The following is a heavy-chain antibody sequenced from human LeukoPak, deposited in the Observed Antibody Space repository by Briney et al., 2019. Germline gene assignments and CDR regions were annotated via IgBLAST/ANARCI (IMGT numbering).Heavy chain of an antibody. J-gene: IGHJ3*02. Sequence: GGSLRLSCAASGFTFSSYSMNWVRQAPGKGLEWVSYISSSSSTIYYADSVKGRFTISRDNAKNSLYLQMNSLRAEDTAVYYCARDPYYCSSTSCYEDAFDIWGQGTMVTVSS. CDR1: GFTFSSYS. CDR2: ISSSSSTI. V-gene: IGHV3-48*01. D-gene: IGHD2-2*01. CDR3: ARDPYYCSSTSCYEDAFDI.